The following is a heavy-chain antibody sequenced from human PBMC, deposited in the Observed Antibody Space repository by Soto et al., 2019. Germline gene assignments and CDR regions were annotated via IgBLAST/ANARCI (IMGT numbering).Heavy chain of an antibody. CDR2: ISGRGDNT. CDR3: TKAAVNWNDADAFDV. CDR1: GFTFSSYA. D-gene: IGHD1-1*01. J-gene: IGHJ3*01. Sequence: EAQLLESGGGLVQPGGSLRLSCAASGFTFSSYAMSWVRQAPGKGLEWVSAISGRGDNTYYADSVKGRFTISRDNSKNTLYLQLSSLRDDDTALYYCTKAAVNWNDADAFDVWGQGTMVTVSS. V-gene: IGHV3-23*01.